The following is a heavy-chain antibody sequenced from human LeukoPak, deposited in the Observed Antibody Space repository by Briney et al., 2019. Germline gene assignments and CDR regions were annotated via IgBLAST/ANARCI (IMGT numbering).Heavy chain of an antibody. J-gene: IGHJ3*02. CDR2: IIPIFGTG. V-gene: IGHV1-69*06. CDR1: GGNFNTYA. Sequence: SVKVSCKASGGNFNTYAISWVRQAPGQGLVWMGGIIPIFGTGNYAQRFQGRVTITADKSTSTAYMELSSLRSEDTAVYYCASPYGDYLYDAFDIWGQGTMVTVSS. CDR3: ASPYGDYLYDAFDI. D-gene: IGHD4-17*01.